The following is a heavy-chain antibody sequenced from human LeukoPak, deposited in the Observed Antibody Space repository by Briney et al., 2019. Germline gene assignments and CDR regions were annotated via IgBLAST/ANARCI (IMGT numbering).Heavy chain of an antibody. Sequence: GASVKVSCKASGGTFSSYAISWVRQATGQGLEWMGWMNPNSGNTGYAQKFQGRVTMTRNTSISTAYMELSSLRSEDTAVYYCAGGPRNYYGSGSYYMPYYFDYWGQGTLVTVSS. CDR3: AGGPRNYYGSGSYYMPYYFDY. V-gene: IGHV1-8*02. D-gene: IGHD3-10*01. CDR2: MNPNSGNT. CDR1: GGTFSSYA. J-gene: IGHJ4*02.